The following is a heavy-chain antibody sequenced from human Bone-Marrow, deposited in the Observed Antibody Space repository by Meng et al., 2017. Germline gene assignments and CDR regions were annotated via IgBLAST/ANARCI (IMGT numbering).Heavy chain of an antibody. CDR2: IYHSGST. J-gene: IGHJ6*02. Sequence: SETLSLTCTVSGYSISSGYSWGWIRQPPGKGLEWIGSIYHSGSTYYNPSLKSRVTISVDTSKNQFSLKLSSVPAADTAVYYCARDRSWGVAATRGYYYGMDVWGQGTTVTVSS. V-gene: IGHV4-38-2*02. D-gene: IGHD2-15*01. CDR1: GYSISSGYS. CDR3: ARDRSWGVAATRGYYYGMDV.